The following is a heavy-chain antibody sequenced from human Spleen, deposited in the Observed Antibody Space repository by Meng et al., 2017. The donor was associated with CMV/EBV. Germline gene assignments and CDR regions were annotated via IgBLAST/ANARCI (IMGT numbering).Heavy chain of an antibody. D-gene: IGHD6-6*01. J-gene: IGHJ5*02. CDR2: IYYSGST. CDR1: GGSISSSSYY. V-gene: IGHV4-39*07. Sequence: SETLSLTCTVSGGSISSSSYYWGWIRQPPGKGLEWIGSIYYSGSTYYNPSLKSRVTISVDTSKNQFSLKLSSVTAADTAVYYCARVWLGIAARRGWFDPWGQGTLVTVSS. CDR3: ARVWLGIAARRGWFDP.